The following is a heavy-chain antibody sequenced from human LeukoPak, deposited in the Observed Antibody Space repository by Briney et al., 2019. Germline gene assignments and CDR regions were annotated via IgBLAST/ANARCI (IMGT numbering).Heavy chain of an antibody. CDR1: GFTFSDYY. D-gene: IGHD2-21*02. Sequence: GGSLRLSCAASGFTFSDYYMGWIRQAPGKGLEWVSYIIDNGRKTYYADSVKGRFTISRDNAKYSLYLQINRLRADDTAVYYCAKSHHVTAIDYWGQGTLVTVSS. CDR2: IIDNGRKT. J-gene: IGHJ4*02. V-gene: IGHV3-11*01. CDR3: AKSHHVTAIDY.